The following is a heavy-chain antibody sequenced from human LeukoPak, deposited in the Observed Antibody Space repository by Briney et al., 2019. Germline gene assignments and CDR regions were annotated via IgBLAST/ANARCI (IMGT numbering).Heavy chain of an antibody. Sequence: GASVKLSCKASGYTFTSYDINWVRQATGQGLEWMGWMNPNSGNTGYAQKFQGRVTITRNTSISTAYMELSSLRSEDTAVYYCARDYYDSSGGGRFDPWGQGTLVTVSS. CDR1: GYTFTSYD. CDR3: ARDYYDSSGGGRFDP. J-gene: IGHJ5*02. D-gene: IGHD3-22*01. V-gene: IGHV1-8*01. CDR2: MNPNSGNT.